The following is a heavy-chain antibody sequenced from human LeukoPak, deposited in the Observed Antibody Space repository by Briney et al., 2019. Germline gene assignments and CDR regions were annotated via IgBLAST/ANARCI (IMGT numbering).Heavy chain of an antibody. CDR3: ARDHNWGPDY. CDR2: IHPNSGDT. Sequence: ASVKVSCKASGYSFTDHFLHWLRQAPGQGLEWMGWIHPNSGDTNYAQRFQGRVSLTRDTSISTAYMEWSSLRSDDTAVYYCARDHNWGPDYWGQGTLVSVSS. CDR1: GYSFTDHF. V-gene: IGHV1-2*02. J-gene: IGHJ4*02. D-gene: IGHD7-27*01.